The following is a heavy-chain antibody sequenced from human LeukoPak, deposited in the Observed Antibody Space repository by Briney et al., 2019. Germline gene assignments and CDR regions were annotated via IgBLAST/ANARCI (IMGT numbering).Heavy chain of an antibody. Sequence: PSETLSLTCTVSGGSISSGDYYWSWIRQPPGKGLEWIGYIHYSGSTYYNPSLKSRVTISVDTSKNQFSLKLSSVTAADTAVYYCSGSYYYYGMDVWGQGTTVTVSS. CDR3: SGSYYYYGMDV. J-gene: IGHJ6*02. CDR2: IHYSGST. V-gene: IGHV4-30-4*01. CDR1: GGSISSGDYY. D-gene: IGHD3-10*01.